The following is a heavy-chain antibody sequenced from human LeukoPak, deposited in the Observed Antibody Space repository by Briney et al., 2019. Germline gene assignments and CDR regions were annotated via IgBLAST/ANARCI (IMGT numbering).Heavy chain of an antibody. CDR1: GGTFSSYA. V-gene: IGHV1-69*04. Sequence: SVKVSCKASGGTFSSYAIRWVRQAPGQGLEWLGRIIPILGIANYAQKFQGRVTITADKSTSTAYMELSSLRSEDTAVYYCARVQVGCSSTSCYSGWFDPWGQGTLVTVSS. CDR2: IIPILGIA. D-gene: IGHD2-2*02. CDR3: ARVQVGCSSTSCYSGWFDP. J-gene: IGHJ5*02.